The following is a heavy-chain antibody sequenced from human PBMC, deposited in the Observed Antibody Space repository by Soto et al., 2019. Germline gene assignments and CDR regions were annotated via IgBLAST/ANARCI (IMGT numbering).Heavy chain of an antibody. CDR3: ARVRGSGNYAAYYFDF. D-gene: IGHD3-10*01. V-gene: IGHV4-31*03. J-gene: IGHJ4*01. CDR2: IHYSGST. Sequence: PXETLSLTCTVSGGSISNGGYYWNWVRQHPGKGLEWIGYIHYSGSTWYNPSLESRVTISVDTSKDQFSLKLRSVTAADTAVYYCARVRGSGNYAAYYFDFWGQGTLVTVSS. CDR1: GGSISNGGYY.